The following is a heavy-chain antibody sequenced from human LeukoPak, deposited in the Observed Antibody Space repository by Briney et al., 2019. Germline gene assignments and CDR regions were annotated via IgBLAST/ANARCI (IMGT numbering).Heavy chain of an antibody. J-gene: IGHJ3*02. Sequence: ASVKVSCKTSGHTFTSYGISWVRQAPGQGLEWMGWISAYNGNTNYAQKLQGRVTMTTDTSTSTAYMELRSLRSDDTAVYYCARVDAEESAFDIWGQGTMVTVSS. D-gene: IGHD5-24*01. CDR1: GHTFTSYG. V-gene: IGHV1-18*01. CDR2: ISAYNGNT. CDR3: ARVDAEESAFDI.